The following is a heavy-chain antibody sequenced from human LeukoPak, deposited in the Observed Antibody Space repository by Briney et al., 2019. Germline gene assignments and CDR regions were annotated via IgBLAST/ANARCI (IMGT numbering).Heavy chain of an antibody. Sequence: ASVKVSCKASGYTFTSYGISWVRQAPGQGLEWMGWISAYNGNTNYAQKLQGRVTMTTDTSTSTASMELRSLRSDDTAVYYCARARSLGYSSGVDFDYWGQGTLVTVSS. CDR3: ARARSLGYSSGVDFDY. CDR1: GYTFTSYG. D-gene: IGHD6-19*01. J-gene: IGHJ4*02. V-gene: IGHV1-18*01. CDR2: ISAYNGNT.